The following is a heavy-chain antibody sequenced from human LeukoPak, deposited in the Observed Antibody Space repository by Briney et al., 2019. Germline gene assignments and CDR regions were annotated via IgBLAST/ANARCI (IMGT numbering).Heavy chain of an antibody. J-gene: IGHJ5*02. CDR2: IYHSGST. D-gene: IGHD5-12*01. V-gene: IGHV4-30-2*01. Sequence: SQTLSLTCTVSGGSISSGGYYWSWIRQPPGKGLEWIGYIYHSGSTYYNPSLKSRVTISVDTSKNQFSLKLSSVTAADTAVYYCARGSSEWIYLFDPWGQGTLVTVSS. CDR1: GGSISSGGYY. CDR3: ARGSSEWIYLFDP.